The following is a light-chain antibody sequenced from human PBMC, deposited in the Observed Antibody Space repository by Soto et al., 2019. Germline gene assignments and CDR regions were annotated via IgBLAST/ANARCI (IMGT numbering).Light chain of an antibody. V-gene: IGLV1-40*01. Sequence: QSVLTQPPSVSGAPGQRVTISCTGSSSNIGAGYDVHWYQQLPGTAPKLLIYGNSCRPSGVPDRFSGSKSGTSASLAITGLQAEDEADYYCQSYDSSLSGWVFGGGTKLTVL. J-gene: IGLJ3*02. CDR1: SSNIGAGYD. CDR2: GNS. CDR3: QSYDSSLSGWV.